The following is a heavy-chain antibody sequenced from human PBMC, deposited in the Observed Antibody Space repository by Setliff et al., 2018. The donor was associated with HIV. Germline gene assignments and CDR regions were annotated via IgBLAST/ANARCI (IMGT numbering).Heavy chain of an antibody. CDR1: GYTFTSYY. CDR2: INPSDSST. J-gene: IGHJ3*02. CDR3: ATGKNSGYDSDAFDI. V-gene: IGHV1-46*01. D-gene: IGHD5-12*01. Sequence: GASVKVSCKASGYTFTSYYMHWVRQAPGQGLEWMGIINPSDSSTSYAQKFQGRVTMTRDTSTRTVYMEVSSLRSEETAVYYCATGKNSGYDSDAFDIWGQGTMVTVSS.